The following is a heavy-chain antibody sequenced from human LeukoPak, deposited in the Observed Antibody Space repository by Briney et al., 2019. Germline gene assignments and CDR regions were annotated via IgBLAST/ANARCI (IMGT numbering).Heavy chain of an antibody. Sequence: SETLSLTCTVSGGSLTDGDYYWGWVRQPPGTGLQWIATTYEGASLKSRVTISLDTSKNQFSLKLSSVTAADTAVYYCASLSHPDGGWYFDYWGQGTLVTVSS. CDR3: ASLSHPDGGWYFDY. D-gene: IGHD3-16*01. J-gene: IGHJ4*02. V-gene: IGHV4-61*08. CDR2: T. CDR1: GGSLTDGDYY.